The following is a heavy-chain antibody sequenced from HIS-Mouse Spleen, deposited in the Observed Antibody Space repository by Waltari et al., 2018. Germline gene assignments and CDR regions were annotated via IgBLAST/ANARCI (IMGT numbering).Heavy chain of an antibody. CDR1: GFTFSSYA. Sequence: QVQLVESGGGVVQPGRSLRLSCAASGFTFSSYAMHWVRQAPGKGRGGVAVISYYGSNKYYADSVKGRFTISRDNSKNTLYLQMNSLRAEDTAVYYCASGHTSAFDIWGQGTMVTVSS. J-gene: IGHJ3*02. D-gene: IGHD1-26*01. CDR2: ISYYGSNK. V-gene: IGHV3-30-3*01. CDR3: ASGHTSAFDI.